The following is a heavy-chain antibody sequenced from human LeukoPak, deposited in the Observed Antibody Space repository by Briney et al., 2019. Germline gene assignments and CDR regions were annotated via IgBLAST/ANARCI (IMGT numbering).Heavy chain of an antibody. V-gene: IGHV1-8*01. D-gene: IGHD3-16*01. CDR1: GYTFTSYD. CDR2: MNPNSGNT. J-gene: IGHJ4*02. CDR3: ARDSPGDDY. Sequence: ASVKVSCKASGYTFTSYDINWVRQATGQGLEWMGWMNPNSGNTGYAQKFQGRVSMTTDTSTTTAYMELRSLRSDDTAVYYCARDSPGDDYWGQGTLVTVSS.